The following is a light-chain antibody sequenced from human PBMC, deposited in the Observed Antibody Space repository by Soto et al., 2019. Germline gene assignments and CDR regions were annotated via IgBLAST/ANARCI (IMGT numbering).Light chain of an antibody. CDR3: QQRSNWPPYT. Sequence: EIVLTQSPATLSLSPGERATLSCRASQSVSTYLAWYQQKPGQAPRLLIYDASSRAPGIPARFSGSGSGTDFTLTISSLEPEDFAVYYCQQRSNWPPYTLGQGTKLEIK. CDR2: DAS. J-gene: IGKJ2*01. CDR1: QSVSTY. V-gene: IGKV3-11*01.